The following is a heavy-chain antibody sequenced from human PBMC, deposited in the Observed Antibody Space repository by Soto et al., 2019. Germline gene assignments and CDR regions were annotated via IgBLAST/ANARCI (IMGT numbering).Heavy chain of an antibody. CDR1: GGSISSGGYY. CDR2: IYYSGST. V-gene: IGHV4-31*03. J-gene: IGHJ4*02. Sequence: SETLSLTCTVSGGSISSGGYYWSWIRQHPGKGLEWIGYIYYSGSTYYNPSLKSRVTISVDTSKNQFSLKLSSVTAADTAVYYCARSATNQYSNSWSFDDWGQGNLVTVS. D-gene: IGHD6-13*01. CDR3: ARSATNQYSNSWSFDD.